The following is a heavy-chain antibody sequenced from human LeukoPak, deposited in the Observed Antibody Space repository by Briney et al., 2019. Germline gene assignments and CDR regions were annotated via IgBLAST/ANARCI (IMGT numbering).Heavy chain of an antibody. J-gene: IGHJ4*02. CDR2: ISRDGSST. CDR3: ARGGWGTAIDY. CDR1: GFTFSSYW. D-gene: IGHD2-8*02. Sequence: PGVSVRLSRAASGFTFSSYWMHWVRQAPGKGLVWVSYISRDGSSTTYEDSVKGRFTISRDNAKNTLDLQMNSLRAEDTAVYYCARGGWGTAIDYWAQGTLVT. V-gene: IGHV3-74*01.